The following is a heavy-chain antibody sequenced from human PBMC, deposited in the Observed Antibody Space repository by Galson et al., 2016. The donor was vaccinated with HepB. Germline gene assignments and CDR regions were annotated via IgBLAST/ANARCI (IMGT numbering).Heavy chain of an antibody. CDR1: GFTFSRHG. CDR3: AREMHVAAAAAFDF. D-gene: IGHD6-13*01. V-gene: IGHV3-33*01. J-gene: IGHJ4*02. Sequence: SLRLSCAASGFTFSRHGFHWVRQAPGKGLEWVSLIWSDGSNKYYADSVKGRFTISRDNSKKTLYLQMNSLKVEDTAVYYCAREMHVAAAAAFDFWGRGTLVTVSS. CDR2: IWSDGSNK.